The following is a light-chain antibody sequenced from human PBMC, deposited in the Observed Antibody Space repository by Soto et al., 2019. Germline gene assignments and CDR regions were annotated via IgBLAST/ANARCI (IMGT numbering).Light chain of an antibody. Sequence: DIVLTQSPATLSLSPGERATLSCRASPSVANFVAWYQHKPGQAPRLLIYGAFNRATGIPARFSGSGSGTDFTLTISSLEPEDSAVYYCQQRNIWPPVTFGHGTRLEIK. CDR1: PSVANF. V-gene: IGKV3-11*01. J-gene: IGKJ5*01. CDR3: QQRNIWPPVT. CDR2: GAF.